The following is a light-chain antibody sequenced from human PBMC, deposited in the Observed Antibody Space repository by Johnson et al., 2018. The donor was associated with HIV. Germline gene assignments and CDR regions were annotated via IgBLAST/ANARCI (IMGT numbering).Light chain of an antibody. CDR3: GTWDTSLSVYV. V-gene: IGLV1-51*02. Sequence: QSVLTQPPSVSAAPGQKVTISCSGSSSNIGKNYVSWYQQLPGTAPKVLIYENNKRPSGIPDRFSGSKSGASATLGITGLQTGDEADYYCGTWDTSLSVYVLGTGTKVTVL. CDR2: ENN. CDR1: SSNIGKNY. J-gene: IGLJ1*01.